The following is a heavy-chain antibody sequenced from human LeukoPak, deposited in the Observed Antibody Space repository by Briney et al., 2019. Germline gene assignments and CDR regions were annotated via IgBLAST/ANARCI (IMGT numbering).Heavy chain of an antibody. V-gene: IGHV3-11*04. CDR2: ISSSGSTI. J-gene: IGHJ4*02. D-gene: IGHD2-2*01. CDR3: ARGVVVPAAPTRYFDY. CDR1: GFTFSDYY. Sequence: GGSLRLSCAASGFTFSDYYMSWIRQAPGKGLEWVSYISSSGSTIYYADSVKGRFTISRDNAKNSLYLQMNSLRAEDTAVYYCARGVVVPAAPTRYFDYWGQGTLVTVSS.